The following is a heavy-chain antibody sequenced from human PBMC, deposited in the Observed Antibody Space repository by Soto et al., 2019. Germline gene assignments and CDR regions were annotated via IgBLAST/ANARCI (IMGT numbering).Heavy chain of an antibody. CDR2: INHSGST. D-gene: IGHD3-22*01. V-gene: IGHV4-34*01. Sequence: SETLCVPTGVEGGSFSGYDWSWIRQPPGKGLEWIGEINHSGSTNYNPSLKSRVTISVDTSKNQFSLKLSSVTAADTAVYYCARGRYFYDSSGMLNYYYGMDVWGQGTTVTLSS. CDR1: GGSFSGYD. CDR3: ARGRYFYDSSGMLNYYYGMDV. J-gene: IGHJ6*02.